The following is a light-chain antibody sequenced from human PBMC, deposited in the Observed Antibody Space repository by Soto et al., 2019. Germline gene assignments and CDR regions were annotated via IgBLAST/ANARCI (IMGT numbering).Light chain of an antibody. CDR3: SSYTAFTTYV. CDR1: SSDVGGYKY. Sequence: QSVLTQPASVSGSPGQSISISCTGTSSDVGGYKYVSWYQQHPGKAPKLLIYEVSNRPSGVSNRFSGSKSGNTASVTISGLQAEDEADYYCSSYTAFTTYVFGSGTKVTVL. J-gene: IGLJ1*01. V-gene: IGLV2-14*01. CDR2: EVS.